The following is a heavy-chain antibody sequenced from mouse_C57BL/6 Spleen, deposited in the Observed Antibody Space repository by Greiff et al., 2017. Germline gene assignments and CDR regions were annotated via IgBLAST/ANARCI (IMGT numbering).Heavy chain of an antibody. CDR1: GFTFSSYT. J-gene: IGHJ2*01. Sequence: EVQLVESGGGLVKPGGSLKLSCAASGFTFSSYTMSWVRQTPEKRLEWVATISGGGGNTYYPDSVKGRFTISRDNAKKTLYLQMSSLRSEDTAVYYCARRPTTTFTGDYFDYWGQGTTRTVSS. CDR3: ARRPTTTFTGDYFDY. V-gene: IGHV5-9*04. CDR2: ISGGGGNT. D-gene: IGHD1-1*01.